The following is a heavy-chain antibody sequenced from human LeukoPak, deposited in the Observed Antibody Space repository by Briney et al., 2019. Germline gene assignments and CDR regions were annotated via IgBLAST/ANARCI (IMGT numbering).Heavy chain of an antibody. V-gene: IGHV3-23*01. D-gene: IGHD3-22*01. CDR2: ISGSGGST. CDR1: GFTFSSYA. J-gene: IGHJ4*02. Sequence: GGSLRLSCAASGFTFSSYAMSWVRQAPGKGLEWVSAISGSGGSTYYADSVKGRFTTSRDNSKNTLYLQMNSLRAEDTAVYYCAKDPLYYYDSSGYPEDWGQGTLVTVSS. CDR3: AKDPLYYYDSSGYPED.